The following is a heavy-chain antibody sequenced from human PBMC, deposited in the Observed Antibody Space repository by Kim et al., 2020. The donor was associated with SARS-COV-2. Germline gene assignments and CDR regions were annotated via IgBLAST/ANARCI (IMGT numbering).Heavy chain of an antibody. V-gene: IGHV1-18*01. J-gene: IGHJ4*02. D-gene: IGHD1-26*01. CDR3: AREREYFDY. Sequence: GNTNNEQERKGRVTMTTDTSTSTAYKELRSLRSADTAVYYCAREREYFDYWGQGTLVTVSS. CDR2: GNT.